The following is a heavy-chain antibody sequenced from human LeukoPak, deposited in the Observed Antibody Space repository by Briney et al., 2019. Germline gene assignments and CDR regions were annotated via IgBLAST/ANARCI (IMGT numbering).Heavy chain of an antibody. D-gene: IGHD6-19*01. CDR1: GGSISSYY. Sequence: SETLSLTCPASGGSISSYYWRWIRQPAAKGREWIGRIYTSGSTNYNPSLKSRVTMSVDTSKNQFSLKLSSVTAADTAVYYCARMKGWDRGWFDPWGQGTLVTVSS. CDR3: ARMKGWDRGWFDP. CDR2: IYTSGST. V-gene: IGHV4-4*07. J-gene: IGHJ5*02.